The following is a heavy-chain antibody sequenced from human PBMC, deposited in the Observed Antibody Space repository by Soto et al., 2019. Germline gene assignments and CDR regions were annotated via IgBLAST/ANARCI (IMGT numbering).Heavy chain of an antibody. CDR3: ARDFWSGSPANYYYGMDV. CDR1: EYTFTGYY. J-gene: IGHJ6*02. CDR2: INPNSGGT. Sequence: ASVKVSCKASEYTFTGYYMHWVRQAPGQGLEWMGWINPNSGGTNYAQKFQGRVTMTRDTSISTAYMELSRLRSDDTAVYYCARDFWSGSPANYYYGMDVWGQGTTVTVSS. D-gene: IGHD3-3*01. V-gene: IGHV1-2*02.